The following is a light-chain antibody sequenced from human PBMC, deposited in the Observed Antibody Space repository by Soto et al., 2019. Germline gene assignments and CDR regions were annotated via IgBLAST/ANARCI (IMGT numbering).Light chain of an antibody. CDR3: QQSLNTPYS. CDR2: AVS. J-gene: IGKJ2*03. V-gene: IGKV1-39*01. CDR1: QTIGSY. Sequence: DIQMTQSPSSLSASVGDTVTITCRASQTIGSYLSWYHQIPGKPPKLLIYAVSRLQSGVPSRFSGSGSGTDFTLTISSLQPEDFATYYCQQSLNTPYSFGQGTRVEI.